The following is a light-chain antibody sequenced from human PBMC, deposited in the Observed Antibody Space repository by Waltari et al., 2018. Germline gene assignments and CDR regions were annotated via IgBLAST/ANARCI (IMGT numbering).Light chain of an antibody. Sequence: DIVMTQTPPSLSVTPGQPASIPCKSSQSLLHSDGTTYLYWYLQKPGQSPQLLISEVSSRLSGVPDRFSGSGSGTDFTLKISRVEAEDVGIYYCMQGMHLRTFGPGTKVDIK. J-gene: IGKJ3*01. CDR1: QSLLHSDGTTY. CDR3: MQGMHLRT. V-gene: IGKV2-29*02. CDR2: EVS.